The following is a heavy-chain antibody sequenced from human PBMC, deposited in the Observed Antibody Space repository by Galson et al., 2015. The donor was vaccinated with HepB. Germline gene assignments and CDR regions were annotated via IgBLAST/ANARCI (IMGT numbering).Heavy chain of an antibody. CDR2: ISYDGSNK. Sequence: SLRLSCAASGFTFSSYGMHWVRQAPGKGLEWVAVISYDGSNKYYADSVKGRFTISRDNSKNTLYLQMNSLRAEDTAVYYCAKDETYDWGQGTLVTVSS. CDR3: AKDETYD. D-gene: IGHD4-17*01. CDR1: GFTFSSYG. J-gene: IGHJ4*02. V-gene: IGHV3-30*18.